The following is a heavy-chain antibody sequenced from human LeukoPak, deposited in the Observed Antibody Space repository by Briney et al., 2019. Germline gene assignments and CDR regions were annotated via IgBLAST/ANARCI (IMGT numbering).Heavy chain of an antibody. Sequence: PSETLSLTCTVSGGSISSYYWSWIRQPPGERREWIGYIYYSGSTKYNPSLKSRVTISVDTSKNQFSLKLSSVTAADTALYYCARQRQYDADAFDLWGRGTLVTVSS. D-gene: IGHD3-16*01. CDR1: GGSISSYY. CDR2: IYYSGST. J-gene: IGHJ2*01. V-gene: IGHV4-59*08. CDR3: ARQRQYDADAFDL.